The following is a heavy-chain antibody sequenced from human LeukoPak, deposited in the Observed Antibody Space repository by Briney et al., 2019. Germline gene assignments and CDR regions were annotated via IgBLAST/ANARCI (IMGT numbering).Heavy chain of an antibody. J-gene: IGHJ4*02. CDR1: GFTFSSYG. V-gene: IGHV3-30*02. Sequence: GGSLRLSCAASGFTFSSYGMHWVRQAPGKGLECVAFMRYDENNKYYADSVKGRFTISRDNSKNTLYLQMNSLRAEDTAVYYCAKDWRAHCGGDCYSYFDYWGQGTLVTVSS. CDR3: AKDWRAHCGGDCYSYFDY. CDR2: MRYDENNK. D-gene: IGHD2-21*02.